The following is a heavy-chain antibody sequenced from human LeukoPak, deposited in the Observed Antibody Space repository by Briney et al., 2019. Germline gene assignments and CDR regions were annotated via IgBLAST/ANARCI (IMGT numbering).Heavy chain of an antibody. J-gene: IGHJ4*02. CDR3: ARDRWHSSGWYAGEFDY. V-gene: IGHV3-21*01. D-gene: IGHD6-19*01. Sequence: GGSLRLSCAASGFTFSSYSMNWVRQAPGKGLEWVSSISSSSSYIYYADSVKGRFTISRDNAKNSLYLQMNSLRAEDTAVYYCARDRWHSSGWYAGEFDYWGQGTLVTVSS. CDR2: ISSSSSYI. CDR1: GFTFSSYS.